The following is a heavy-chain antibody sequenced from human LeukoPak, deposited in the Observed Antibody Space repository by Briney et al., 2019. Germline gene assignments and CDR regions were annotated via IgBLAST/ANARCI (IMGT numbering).Heavy chain of an antibody. D-gene: IGHD2-21*02. CDR1: GGTFSSYA. Sequence: ASVKVSCKASGGTFSSYAISWVRQAPGPGLEWMGWINPNSGGTNYAQKFQGRVTMTRDTSISTAYMELSRLRSDDTAVYYCARDRFVVVTAVYYGMDVWGQGTTVTVSS. CDR3: ARDRFVVVTAVYYGMDV. CDR2: INPNSGGT. J-gene: IGHJ6*02. V-gene: IGHV1-2*02.